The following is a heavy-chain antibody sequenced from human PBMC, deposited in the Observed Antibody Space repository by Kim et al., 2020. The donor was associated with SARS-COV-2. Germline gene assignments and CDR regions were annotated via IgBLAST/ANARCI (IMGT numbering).Heavy chain of an antibody. V-gene: IGHV3-11*01. CDR3: VRLDHPTSLVAYILH. D-gene: IGHD2-15*01. CDR1: GFIFSDYY. Sequence: GGSLRLSCAASGFIFSDYYMTWIRQTPGRALQWVASISASGSTTFYADSVRGRFTVSRDDAQNSVFLQMNNLRVEDSAVYYCVRLDHPTSLVAYILHWG. CDR2: ISASGSTT. J-gene: IGHJ1*01.